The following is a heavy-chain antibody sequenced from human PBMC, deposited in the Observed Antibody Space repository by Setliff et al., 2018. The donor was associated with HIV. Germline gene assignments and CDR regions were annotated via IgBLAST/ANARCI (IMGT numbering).Heavy chain of an antibody. CDR2: IYYSGST. CDR3: LLDVPLILRTSPPL. D-gene: IGHD1-7*01. CDR1: GDSITSSSSSHY. V-gene: IGHV4-39*07. Sequence: SETLSLTCSVSGDSITSSSSSHYWGWIRQPPGKGLEWIGSIYYSGSTYYNPSLKSRVTMSVDTTKNQFSLKLNTVTAADTATYYCLLDVPLILRTSPPLWGQGTPVTVS. J-gene: IGHJ4*02.